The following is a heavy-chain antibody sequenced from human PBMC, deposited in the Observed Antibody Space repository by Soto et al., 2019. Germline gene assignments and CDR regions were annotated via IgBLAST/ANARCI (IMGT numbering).Heavy chain of an antibody. Sequence: EVQLLESGRGLVQPGGSLRLSCAASGFTFSHYAMSWVRQAPGKGLEWVSAISGSGGTTYYADSVKGRFTISRDQSKNTLYLQMNSLRAEATAVYYCAKDQGAGGGSCFDYWGPGTLVTVS. CDR3: AKDQGAGGGSCFDY. D-gene: IGHD2-15*01. J-gene: IGHJ4*02. CDR1: GFTFSHYA. V-gene: IGHV3-23*01. CDR2: ISGSGGTT.